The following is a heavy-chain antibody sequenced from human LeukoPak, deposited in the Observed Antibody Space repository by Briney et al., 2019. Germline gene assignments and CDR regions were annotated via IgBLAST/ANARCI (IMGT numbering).Heavy chain of an antibody. J-gene: IGHJ3*02. CDR3: AREGLQWELPTYDAFDI. V-gene: IGHV1-69*06. CDR1: GGTFSSYA. CDR2: IIPIFGTA. Sequence: ASVKVSCKASGGTFSSYAISWVRQAPGQGLEWMGGIIPIFGTANYAQKFQGRVTITADKSTSTAYMELSSLRSEDTAVYYCAREGLQWELPTYDAFDIWGQGTMVTVSS. D-gene: IGHD1-26*01.